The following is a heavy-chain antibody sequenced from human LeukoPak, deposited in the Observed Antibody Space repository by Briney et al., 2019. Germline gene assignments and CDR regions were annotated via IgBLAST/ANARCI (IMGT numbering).Heavy chain of an antibody. Sequence: TGGSLRLSCAAAGFTFSSHWMSWVRQAPGKGLEWVANIKQDGSDTYYVDSVKGRFTISRDNAKNSLYLQMNSLRAEDTAVYYCVRSQFSSSSWGQGTLVTVSS. D-gene: IGHD6-13*01. V-gene: IGHV3-7*01. CDR2: IKQDGSDT. CDR1: GFTFSSHW. CDR3: VRSQFSSSS. J-gene: IGHJ5*02.